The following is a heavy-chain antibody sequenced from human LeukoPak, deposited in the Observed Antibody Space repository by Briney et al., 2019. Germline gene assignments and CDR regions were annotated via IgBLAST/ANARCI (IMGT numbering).Heavy chain of an antibody. CDR2: ISSSNSTI. CDR1: GLTFSSYS. Sequence: GGSLRLSCAASGLTFSSYSMNWVRQAPGKGLECVSYISSSNSTIYYADSVKGRFTISRDNAKNSLYLQMNSLRDEDTAVYYCARDFPRYGGNSAFDVWGQGTMVTVSS. J-gene: IGHJ3*01. D-gene: IGHD4-23*01. CDR3: ARDFPRYGGNSAFDV. V-gene: IGHV3-48*02.